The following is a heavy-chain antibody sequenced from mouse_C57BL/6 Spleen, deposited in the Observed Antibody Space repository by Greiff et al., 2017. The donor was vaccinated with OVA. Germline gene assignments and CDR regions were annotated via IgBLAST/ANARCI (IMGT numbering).Heavy chain of an antibody. CDR2: INPGSGGT. CDR1: GYAFTNYL. Sequence: ESGAELVRPGTSVKVSCKASGYAFTNYLIEWVKQRPGQGLEWIGVINPGSGGTNYNEKFKGKATLTADKSSSTAYMQLSSLTSEDSAVYFCARDYYGHAMDYWGQGTSVTVSS. CDR3: ARDYYGHAMDY. J-gene: IGHJ4*01. D-gene: IGHD1-1*01. V-gene: IGHV1-54*01.